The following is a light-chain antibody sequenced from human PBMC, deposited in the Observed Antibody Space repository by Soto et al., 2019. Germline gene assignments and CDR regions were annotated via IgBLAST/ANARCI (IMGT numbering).Light chain of an antibody. V-gene: IGKV1-5*01. CDR3: QHYDSYSPA. Sequence: DIQMNQSHSTLSASVGDRVTITCRASQSINNWLAWYQQRPGKAPNLLISDASALESGVPSRFSGSGSGTEFTLTISSLQPDDFATYFCQHYDSYSPAFGQGTLLEV. CDR1: QSINNW. CDR2: DAS. J-gene: IGKJ5*01.